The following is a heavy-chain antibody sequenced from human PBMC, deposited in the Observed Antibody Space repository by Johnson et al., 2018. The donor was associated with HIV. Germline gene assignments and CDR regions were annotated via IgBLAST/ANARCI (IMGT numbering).Heavy chain of an antibody. J-gene: IGHJ3*01. CDR2: IKSKTDGGTR. CDR1: GFTFSNAW. Sequence: EVQLVESGGGLVKPGGSLRLSCAASGFTFSNAWMSWVRQAPGKGLEWVGRIKSKTDGGTRDYAAPVNGRFTIPSDDSKNTLYLQMNSLSAEDTAIYYCAGGSRYTYNNDDAYLLHAFDFWGQGTMVTVSS. D-gene: IGHD3-22*01. V-gene: IGHV3-15*01. CDR3: AGGSRYTYNNDDAYLLHAFDF.